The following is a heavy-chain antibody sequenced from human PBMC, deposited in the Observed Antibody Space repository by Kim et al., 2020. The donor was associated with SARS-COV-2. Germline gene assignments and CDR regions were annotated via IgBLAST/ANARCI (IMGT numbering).Heavy chain of an antibody. CDR1: GGSISSYY. J-gene: IGHJ4*02. CDR2: IYYSGST. V-gene: IGHV4-59*13. D-gene: IGHD2-21*02. Sequence: SETLSLTCTVSGGSISSYYWSWIRQPPGKGLEWIGYIYYSGSTNYNPSLKSRVTISVDTSKNQFSLKLSSVTAADTAVYYCAGSPANCGGDCQDRFFGYWGQGTLVTVSS. CDR3: AGSPANCGGDCQDRFFGY.